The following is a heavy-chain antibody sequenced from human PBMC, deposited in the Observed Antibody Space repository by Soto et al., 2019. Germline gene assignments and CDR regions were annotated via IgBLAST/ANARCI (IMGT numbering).Heavy chain of an antibody. CDR2: INHSGST. CDR1: GGSFSGYY. CDR3: ARGREQWLVRHYYYYYGMDV. J-gene: IGHJ6*02. Sequence: NPSETLSLTCAVYGGSFSGYYWSWIRQPPGKGLEWIGEINHSGSTNYNPSLKSRVTISVDTSKNQFSLKLSSVTAADTAVYYCARGREQWLVRHYYYYYGMDVWGQGTTVTVSS. D-gene: IGHD6-19*01. V-gene: IGHV4-34*01.